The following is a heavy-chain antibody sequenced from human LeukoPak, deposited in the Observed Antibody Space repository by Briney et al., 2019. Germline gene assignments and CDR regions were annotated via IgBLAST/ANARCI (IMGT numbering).Heavy chain of an antibody. Sequence: QPGGSLRLSCAASGFTFSNYWMHWVRQAPGKGLVWVSRIKSDGSSTSYAESVKGRFTISRDNPKNTLYLQMNSLRAEDTAVYFCAKRGVVIRVILVGFHKQTYYFDSWGQGALVTVSS. J-gene: IGHJ4*02. CDR3: AKRGVVIRVILVGFHKQTYYFDS. CDR1: GFTFSNYW. D-gene: IGHD3-22*01. CDR2: IKSDGSST. V-gene: IGHV3-74*01.